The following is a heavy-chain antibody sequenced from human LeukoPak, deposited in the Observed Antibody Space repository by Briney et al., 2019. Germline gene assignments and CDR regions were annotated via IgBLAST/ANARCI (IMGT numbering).Heavy chain of an antibody. CDR1: GFTFSDYY. CDR2: ISSSGSTI. Sequence: KPGGSLRLSCAASGFTFSDYYMSWIRQAPGKGLEWVSYISSSGSTIYYADSVKGRFTISRDNAKNSLYLQMNSLRAEDTAVYYCARDYRRKYSNYLYYFDYWGQGTLVTVSS. CDR3: ARDYRRKYSNYLYYFDY. D-gene: IGHD4-11*01. V-gene: IGHV3-11*04. J-gene: IGHJ4*02.